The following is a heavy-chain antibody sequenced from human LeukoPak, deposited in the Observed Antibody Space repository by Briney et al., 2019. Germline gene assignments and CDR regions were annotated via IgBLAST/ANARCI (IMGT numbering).Heavy chain of an antibody. D-gene: IGHD5-18*01. Sequence: SETLSLTCTVSGGSISSSSYYWSWIRQPAGKGLEWIGRIYTSGSTNYNPSLKSRVTISVDTSKNQFSLKLSSVTAADTAVYYCARVGSLWLRGFDYWGQGTLVTVSS. V-gene: IGHV4-61*02. CDR1: GGSISSSSYY. CDR2: IYTSGST. J-gene: IGHJ4*02. CDR3: ARVGSLWLRGFDY.